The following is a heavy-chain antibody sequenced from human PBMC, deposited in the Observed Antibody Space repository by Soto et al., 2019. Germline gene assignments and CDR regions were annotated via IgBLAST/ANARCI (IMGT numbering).Heavy chain of an antibody. Sequence: GGSLRLSCAASGFTFSSSSMNWVRQAPGKGLEWVSCISSSSTYIYYADSVKGRFTISRDNAQNSLYLQMNSLRAEDTAVYYCARDLSYDSHWFDPWGQGALVTVSS. V-gene: IGHV3-21*01. CDR3: ARDLSYDSHWFDP. D-gene: IGHD5-12*01. J-gene: IGHJ5*02. CDR1: GFTFSSSS. CDR2: ISSSSTYI.